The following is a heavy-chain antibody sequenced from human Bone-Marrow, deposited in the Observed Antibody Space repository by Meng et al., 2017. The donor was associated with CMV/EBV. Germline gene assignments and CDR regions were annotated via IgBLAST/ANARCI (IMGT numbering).Heavy chain of an antibody. V-gene: IGHV3-53*01. CDR2: IYSGGST. D-gene: IGHD5-24*01. CDR1: GFTVSSNY. Sequence: GESLKISCAASGFTVSSNYMSWVRQAPGKGLEWVSVIYSGGSTYYADSVKGRFTISRDNSKNTLYLQMNSLRAEDTAVYYCATQGRDGYNSGVRYYYYGMDVWGQGTTVTVSS. J-gene: IGHJ6*02. CDR3: ATQGRDGYNSGVRYYYYGMDV.